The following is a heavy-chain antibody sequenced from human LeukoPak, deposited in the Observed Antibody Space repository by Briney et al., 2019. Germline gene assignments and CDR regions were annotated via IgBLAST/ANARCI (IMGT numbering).Heavy chain of an antibody. D-gene: IGHD6-19*01. CDR3: AKDGVAGTALFNWFDP. J-gene: IGHJ5*02. CDR2: ISSSGSTI. CDR1: GFTFSSYE. Sequence: GGSLRLSCAASGFTFSSYEMNWVRQAPGKGLEWVSYISSSGSTIYYADSVKGRFTISRDNAKNSLYLQMNSLRAEDTALYYCAKDGVAGTALFNWFDPWGQGTLVTVSS. V-gene: IGHV3-48*03.